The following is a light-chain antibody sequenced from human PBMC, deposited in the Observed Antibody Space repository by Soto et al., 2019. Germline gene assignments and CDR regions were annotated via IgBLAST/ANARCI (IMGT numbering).Light chain of an antibody. V-gene: IGKV3-11*01. CDR2: DAS. CDR1: QSVSSY. J-gene: IGKJ2*01. Sequence: EIVLTQSPATLSLSPGERATLSCRASQSVSSYLAWYQQKPGQAPRLLIYDASNRATGIPARFSGSGSGTDFTLTISSLEPEDFEVYYCHQLSNWSTFGQGTKLEIK. CDR3: HQLSNWST.